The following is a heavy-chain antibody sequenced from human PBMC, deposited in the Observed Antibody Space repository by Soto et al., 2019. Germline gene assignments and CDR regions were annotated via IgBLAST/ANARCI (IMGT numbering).Heavy chain of an antibody. V-gene: IGHV3-9*01. Sequence: EVQLVESGGGLVQPGRSLRLSCAASGFTFDDYAMHWVRQAPGKGLEWVSGISWNVGSIAYADSVKGRFTISRDNAKDSLSLQRNSLRAEDTALYYCAKGVAGWYYFDYWGQGTLVTVSS. CDR2: ISWNVGSI. CDR1: GFTFDDYA. D-gene: IGHD3-3*01. CDR3: AKGVAGWYYFDY. J-gene: IGHJ4*02.